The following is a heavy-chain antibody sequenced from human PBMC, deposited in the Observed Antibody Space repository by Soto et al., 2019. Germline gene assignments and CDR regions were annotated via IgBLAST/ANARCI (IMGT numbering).Heavy chain of an antibody. Sequence: TGGSLRLSCVVSGFTFNNYAMNWVRLAPGKGLEWVSSISDSGGSTYYADSVKGRFTISRDNSKNTLYLQMNSLRGEDTAVYYCAKGRASGGLYGMDVWGQGTTVTVSS. V-gene: IGHV3-23*01. CDR2: ISDSGGST. J-gene: IGHJ6*02. CDR1: GFTFNNYA. CDR3: AKGRASGGLYGMDV. D-gene: IGHD2-15*01.